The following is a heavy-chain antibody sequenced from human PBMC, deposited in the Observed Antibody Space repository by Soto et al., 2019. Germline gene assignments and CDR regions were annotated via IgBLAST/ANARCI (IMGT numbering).Heavy chain of an antibody. Sequence: SETLSLTCTVSGDSISSSNSHWGWTRQHPGQGLEYIGSVYYGGAIFYSGNIYYNPSLKSRVTISVDTSKNQFSLRLSSVTAADTGVYYCVRYDRINMKPYSPEGFHIWGQGTMVTVS. CDR1: GDSISSSNSH. J-gene: IGHJ3*02. CDR3: VRYDRINMKPYSPEGFHI. D-gene: IGHD3-3*02. V-gene: IGHV4-39*01. CDR2: VYYGGAIFYSGNI.